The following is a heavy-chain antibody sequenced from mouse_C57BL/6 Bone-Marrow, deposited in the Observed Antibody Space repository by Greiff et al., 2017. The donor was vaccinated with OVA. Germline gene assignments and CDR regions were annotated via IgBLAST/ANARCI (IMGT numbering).Heavy chain of an antibody. J-gene: IGHJ4*01. CDR2: IWRGGST. CDR3: AKRDYGSSAYAMDY. Sequence: VKVVESGPGLVQPSQSLSITCTVSGFSLTSYGVHWVRQSPGKGLEWLGVIWRGGSTDYNAAFMSRLSITKDNSKSQVFFKMNSLQADDTAIYYCAKRDYGSSAYAMDYWGQGTSVTVSS. D-gene: IGHD1-1*01. CDR1: GFSLTSYG. V-gene: IGHV2-5*01.